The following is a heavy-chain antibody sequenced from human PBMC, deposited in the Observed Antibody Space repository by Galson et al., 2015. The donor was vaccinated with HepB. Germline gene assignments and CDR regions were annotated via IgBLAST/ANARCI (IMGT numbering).Heavy chain of an antibody. CDR2: INPSGGST. CDR3: ARDYGGNSYYYYYYGMDV. CDR1: GYTFTSYY. Sequence: SVKVSCKASGYTFTSYYMHWVRQAPGQGLEWMGIINPSGGSTSHAQKFQGRVTMTRDTSTSTVYMELSSLRSEDTAVYYCARDYGGNSYYYYYYGMDVWGQGTTVTVSS. D-gene: IGHD4-23*01. V-gene: IGHV1-46*03. J-gene: IGHJ6*02.